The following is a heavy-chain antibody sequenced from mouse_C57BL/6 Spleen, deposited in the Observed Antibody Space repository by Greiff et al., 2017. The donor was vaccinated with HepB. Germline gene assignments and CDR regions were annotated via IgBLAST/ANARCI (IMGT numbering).Heavy chain of an antibody. CDR2: IDPETGGT. CDR3: TRGGGSSLSWFAY. V-gene: IGHV1-15*01. Sequence: QVQLKESGAELVRPGASVTLSCKASGYTFTDYEMHWVKQTPVHGLEWIGAIDPETGGTAYNQKFKGKAILTADKSSSTAYMVLRSLTSEDSAVYSCTRGGGSSLSWFAYWGQGTLVTVSA. CDR1: GYTFTDYE. D-gene: IGHD1-1*01. J-gene: IGHJ3*01.